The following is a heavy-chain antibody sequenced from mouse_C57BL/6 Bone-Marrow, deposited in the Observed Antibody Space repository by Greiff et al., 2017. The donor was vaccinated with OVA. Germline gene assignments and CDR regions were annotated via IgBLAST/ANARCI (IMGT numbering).Heavy chain of an antibody. CDR1: GYAFSSSW. CDR2: IYPGDGDT. CDR3: ARSTTVGATDY. D-gene: IGHD1-1*01. V-gene: IGHV1-82*01. J-gene: IGHJ2*01. Sequence: QVHVKQSGPELVKPGASVKLSCKASGYAFSSSWMNWVKQRPGKGLEWIGRIYPGDGDTNYNGKFKGKATLTADKASSTAYMQRSSLTSEDSAVYFCARSTTVGATDYWGQGTTLTVSS.